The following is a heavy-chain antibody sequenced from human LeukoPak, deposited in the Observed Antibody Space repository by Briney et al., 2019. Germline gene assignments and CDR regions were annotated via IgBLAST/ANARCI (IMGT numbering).Heavy chain of an antibody. J-gene: IGHJ4*02. CDR3: ARDYDILTGNPNFDY. CDR2: ISAYNGNT. CDR1: GYTFTSYG. V-gene: IGHV1-18*04. D-gene: IGHD3-9*01. Sequence: ASVKVSCKASGYTFTSYGISWVRQAPGQGLEWMGWISAYNGNTNYAQELQGRVTMTTDTSTSTAYMELRSLRSDDTAVYYCARDYDILTGNPNFDYWGQGTLVTVSS.